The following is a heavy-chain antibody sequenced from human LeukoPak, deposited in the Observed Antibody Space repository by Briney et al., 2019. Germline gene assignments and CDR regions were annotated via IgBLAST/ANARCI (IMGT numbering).Heavy chain of an antibody. Sequence: PGGSLRLSCAASGFTISDYYMSWIRRAPGKGLEWVSYISSSGSTIYYADSVKGRFTISRDNAKNSLYLQMNSLRAEDTAVYYCARGRDTAMVSPFDYWGQGTLVTVSS. J-gene: IGHJ4*02. V-gene: IGHV3-11*01. CDR3: ARGRDTAMVSPFDY. D-gene: IGHD5-18*01. CDR2: ISSSGSTI. CDR1: GFTISDYY.